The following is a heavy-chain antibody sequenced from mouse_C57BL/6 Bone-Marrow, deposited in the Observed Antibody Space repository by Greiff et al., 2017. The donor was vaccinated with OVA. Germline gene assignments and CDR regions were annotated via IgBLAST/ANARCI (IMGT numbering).Heavy chain of an antibody. D-gene: IGHD1-1*01. CDR1: GYTFTSYG. CDR2: IYPRSGNT. V-gene: IGHV1-81*01. Sequence: QVQLQQSGAELARPGASVKLSCKASGYTFTSYGISWVKQRTGQGLEWIGEIYPRSGNTYYNEKFKGKATLTADKSSSTAYMELRSLTSEDSAVYYCARKENGSSYVWFAYWGQGTLVTVSA. J-gene: IGHJ3*01. CDR3: ARKENGSSYVWFAY.